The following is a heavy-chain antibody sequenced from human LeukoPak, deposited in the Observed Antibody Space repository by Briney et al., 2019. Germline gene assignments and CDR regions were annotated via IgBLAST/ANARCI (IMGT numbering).Heavy chain of an antibody. CDR3: ARAGYYDSSGYYGSWVGD. CDR1: GGSISSGDYY. V-gene: IGHV4-30-4*01. J-gene: IGHJ4*02. D-gene: IGHD3-22*01. Sequence: SETLSLPCTVSGGSISSGDYYWSWIRPPPGKGLEWIGYIYYSGSTYYNPSLKSRVTISVDTSKNQFSLKLSSVTAADTAVYYCARAGYYDSSGYYGSWVGDWGQGTLVTVSS. CDR2: IYYSGST.